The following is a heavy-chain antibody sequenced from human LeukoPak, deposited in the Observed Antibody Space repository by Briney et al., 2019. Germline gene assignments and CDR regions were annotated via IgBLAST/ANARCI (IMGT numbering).Heavy chain of an antibody. CDR2: MYYSGST. D-gene: IGHD3-16*01. J-gene: IGHJ4*02. V-gene: IGHV4-59*01. CDR3: ASARLGMFYFDY. CDR1: GGSISSYY. Sequence: SETLSLTCTVSGGSISSYYWSWIRQPPGKGLEWIGYMYYSGSTNYNPSLKSRVTISVDTSKNQFSLKLSSVTAADTAAYYCASARLGMFYFDYWGQGTLVTVSS.